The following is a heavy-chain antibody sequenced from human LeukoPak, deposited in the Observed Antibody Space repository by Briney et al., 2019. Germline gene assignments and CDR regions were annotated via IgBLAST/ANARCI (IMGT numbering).Heavy chain of an antibody. V-gene: IGHV1-8*01. CDR2: MNPNSGNT. Sequence: ASVKVSCKASGYTFTSYDINWVRQATGQGLELMGWMNPNSGNTGYAQKFQGRVTMTRNTSISTAYMELSSLRSEDTAVYYCARSVAVVAATPVGYWGQGTLVTVSS. D-gene: IGHD2-15*01. CDR3: ARSVAVVAATPVGY. J-gene: IGHJ4*02. CDR1: GYTFTSYD.